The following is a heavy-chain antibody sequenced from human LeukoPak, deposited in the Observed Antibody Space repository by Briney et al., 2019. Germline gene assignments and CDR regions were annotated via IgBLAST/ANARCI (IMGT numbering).Heavy chain of an antibody. CDR3: TTRRGSIAVAAYYFHS. D-gene: IGHD6-19*01. J-gene: IGHJ4*02. Sequence: ASVKVSCKVSGYSLSELTMHWVRQAPGKGLEWMGGFDPEEGDTIYAQKFQGGLTMTEDTSADTAYMELTSLRSEDTALYYCTTRRGSIAVAAYYFHSWGQGTLVTVST. V-gene: IGHV1-24*01. CDR2: FDPEEGDT. CDR1: GYSLSELT.